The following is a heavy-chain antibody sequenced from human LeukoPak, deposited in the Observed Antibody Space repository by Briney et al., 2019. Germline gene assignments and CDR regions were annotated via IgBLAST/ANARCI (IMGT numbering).Heavy chain of an antibody. J-gene: IGHJ4*02. Sequence: PGGSLRLSCAASGFTFSSYGMHWVRQAPGKGLEWVSAISGSGGSTYYADSVKGRFTVSRDNSKNTLYLQMNSLRAEDTAVYYCAKYKSGFGDGLDYWGQGTLVTVSS. CDR2: ISGSGGST. CDR3: AKYKSGFGDGLDY. D-gene: IGHD3-10*01. CDR1: GFTFSSYG. V-gene: IGHV3-23*01.